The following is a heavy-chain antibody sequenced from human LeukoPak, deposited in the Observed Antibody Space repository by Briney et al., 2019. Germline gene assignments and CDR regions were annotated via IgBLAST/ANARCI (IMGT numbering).Heavy chain of an antibody. CDR2: INSDGSST. D-gene: IGHD5-12*01. J-gene: IGHJ4*02. CDR1: GFTFSSYW. CDR3: ARYCGYAQDFDY. V-gene: IGHV3-74*01. Sequence: PGGSLRLSCAASGFTFSSYWMHWVRQAPGKGLVWVSRINSDGSSTSYADSVKGRFTISRDNAKNTLYLQMNSLRAEDTAVYYCARYCGYAQDFDYWGQGTLLTVSP.